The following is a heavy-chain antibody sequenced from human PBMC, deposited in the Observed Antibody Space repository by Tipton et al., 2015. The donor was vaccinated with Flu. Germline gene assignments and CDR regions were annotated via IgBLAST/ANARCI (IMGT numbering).Heavy chain of an antibody. CDR2: IYTSGST. CDR1: GGSMSSYY. D-gene: IGHD3-10*01. CDR3: VRASGSGTYVIFDY. Sequence: GLVKPSETLSLTCTVSGGSMSSYYWAWIRQPAGKGLEWIGRIYTSGSTIHNPSLKSRVTMSVDTSKSQFSLKLSSVTAADTAGYYCVRASGSGTYVIFDYLGQGTLVTVSS. J-gene: IGHJ4*02. V-gene: IGHV4-4*07.